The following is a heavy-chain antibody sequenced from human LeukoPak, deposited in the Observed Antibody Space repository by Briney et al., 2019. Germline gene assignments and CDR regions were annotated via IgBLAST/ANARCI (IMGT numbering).Heavy chain of an antibody. Sequence: SETLSLTCVVSGGSIITNDYWWGWIRQPPGKGLEWIGTIDHAGTTSYNVSLKSRVTISVDTPNNQFSLRLNSVGAADTAVYYCARRRDGYNRLDYWGQGTLVTVSS. J-gene: IGHJ4*02. CDR1: GGSIITNDYW. CDR3: ARRRDGYNRLDY. D-gene: IGHD5-24*01. CDR2: IDHAGTT. V-gene: IGHV4-39*01.